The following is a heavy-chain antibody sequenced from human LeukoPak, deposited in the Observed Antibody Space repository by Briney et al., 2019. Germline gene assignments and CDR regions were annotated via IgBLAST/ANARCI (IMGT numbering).Heavy chain of an antibody. J-gene: IGHJ4*02. CDR3: ATEDYYGSGNDY. CDR2: ISSSSYYI. Sequence: PGGSLRLSCAASGFTFSGSTMKRVRQAPEKGLEWVSSISSSSYYIYYADSVKGRFTIFRDNAKNSLYLQMNSLRAEDTAVYYCATEDYYGSGNDYWGQGTLVTVSS. V-gene: IGHV3-21*01. D-gene: IGHD3-10*01. CDR1: GFTFSGST.